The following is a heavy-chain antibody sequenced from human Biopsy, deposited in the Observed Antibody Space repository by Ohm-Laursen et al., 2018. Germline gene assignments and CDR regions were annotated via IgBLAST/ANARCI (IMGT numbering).Heavy chain of an antibody. D-gene: IGHD6-13*01. J-gene: IGHJ6*02. CDR2: ISWNSDSI. Sequence: SLRLSCAATGFSFDNYVMHWVRHAPGKGLEWVSGISWNSDSIGYADSVKGRFTISRDNAKNSLYLQMNSLRSEDTALYYCAKDRYPSSWHYYYGMDVWGQGTTVTVSS. CDR1: GFSFDNYV. V-gene: IGHV3-9*01. CDR3: AKDRYPSSWHYYYGMDV.